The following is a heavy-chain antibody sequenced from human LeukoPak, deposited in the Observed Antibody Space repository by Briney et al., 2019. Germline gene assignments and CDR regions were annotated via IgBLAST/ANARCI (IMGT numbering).Heavy chain of an antibody. V-gene: IGHV4-59*01. CDR3: AVGADAGSYHFDY. D-gene: IGHD3-10*01. CDR2: IYYSGST. CDR1: GVSISSYY. J-gene: IGHJ4*02. Sequence: SETLSLTCTASGVSISSYYMSWIRQPPGKGLEWIGYIYYSGSTNYNPSLKSRVTISVDTSKNQFSLKLSSVTAADTAVYYCAVGADAGSYHFDYWGEGTLVTASS.